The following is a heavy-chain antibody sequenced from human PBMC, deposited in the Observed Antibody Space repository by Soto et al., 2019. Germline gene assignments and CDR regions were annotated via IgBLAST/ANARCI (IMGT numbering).Heavy chain of an antibody. V-gene: IGHV3-23*01. CDR1: GFTFSNYD. CDR2: ITGSGDKT. D-gene: IGHD5-12*01. Sequence: EVQLLESGGGLVQPGGSLRLSCAVSGFTFSNYDMSWVRQAAGKGLEWVSAITGSGDKTYYADSVKGRFTISRDNSKNTLYLQMDALRAEDTAVYYCTKDEVVYTGYANFDFWGQGTLVTVSS. J-gene: IGHJ4*02. CDR3: TKDEVVYTGYANFDF.